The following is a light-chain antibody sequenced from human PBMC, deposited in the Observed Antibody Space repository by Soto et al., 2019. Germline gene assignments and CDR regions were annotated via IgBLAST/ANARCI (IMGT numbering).Light chain of an antibody. CDR3: QQYGSSPLT. CDR1: QSVTSSF. J-gene: IGKJ4*01. CDR2: GAS. Sequence: EIVLTQSPGTLSLSPGERATLSCRASQSVTSSFLAWYQQKPGQAPRLIIYGASSRATVIPDRFSGSGSGKDFTLTISRLEPEDFAVYYCQQYGSSPLTFGGGTKVEIK. V-gene: IGKV3-20*01.